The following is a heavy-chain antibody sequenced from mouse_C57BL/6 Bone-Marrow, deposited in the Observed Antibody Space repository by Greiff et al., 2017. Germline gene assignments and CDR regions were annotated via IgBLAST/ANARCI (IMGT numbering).Heavy chain of an antibody. J-gene: IGHJ3*01. D-gene: IGHD1-1*01. CDR2: IYPGSGST. CDR1: GYTFTSYW. CDR3: AREGGTTVVGGCAY. Sequence: QVQLQQPGAELVKPGASVKMSCKASGYTFTSYWITWVKQRPGQGLEWIGDIYPGSGSTNYNEKFKSKATLTVDTSSSTAYMQLSSLTSEDSAVYYCAREGGTTVVGGCAYWGQGTLVTVSA. V-gene: IGHV1-55*01.